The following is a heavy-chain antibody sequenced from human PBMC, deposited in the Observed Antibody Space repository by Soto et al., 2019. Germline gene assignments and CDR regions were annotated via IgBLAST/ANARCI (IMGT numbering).Heavy chain of an antibody. CDR1: GGTFSSYA. J-gene: IGHJ6*02. V-gene: IGHV1-69*13. CDR3: ARDPKYIVATIAYYYYGMDV. CDR2: IIPIFGTA. Sequence: SVKVSCKASGGTFSSYAISWVRQAPGQGLEWMGGIIPIFGTANYAQKFQGRVTITADESTSTAYMELSSLRSEDTAVYCCARDPKYIVATIAYYYYGMDVWGQGTTVTVSS. D-gene: IGHD5-12*01.